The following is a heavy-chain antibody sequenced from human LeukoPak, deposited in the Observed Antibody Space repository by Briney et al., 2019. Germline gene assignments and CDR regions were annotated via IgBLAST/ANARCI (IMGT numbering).Heavy chain of an antibody. CDR3: ARHDYLGD. CDR2: IKIDGST. J-gene: IGHJ4*02. Sequence: GGSLRLSCAASGFTFSDHFLAWVRQAPGKGLEWVSLIKIDGSTYYPDSVKGRFTISRDNSKNMVYLQMNSLRAGDTAVYYCARHDYLGDWGQGTLVTVSS. CDR1: GFTFSDHF. V-gene: IGHV3-53*01.